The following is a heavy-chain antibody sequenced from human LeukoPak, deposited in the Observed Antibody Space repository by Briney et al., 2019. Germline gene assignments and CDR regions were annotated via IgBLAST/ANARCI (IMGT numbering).Heavy chain of an antibody. Sequence: GGSLRLSCAASGFTFDDYGMSWVRQAPGKGLEWVSGINWNGGSTGYADSVKGRFTISRDNAKNSLYLQINSLRAEDMAIYYCATAPRLSAYPLYWGQGTLVTVSS. CDR1: GFTFDDYG. V-gene: IGHV3-20*04. CDR2: INWNGGST. J-gene: IGHJ4*02. D-gene: IGHD3-16*01. CDR3: ATAPRLSAYPLY.